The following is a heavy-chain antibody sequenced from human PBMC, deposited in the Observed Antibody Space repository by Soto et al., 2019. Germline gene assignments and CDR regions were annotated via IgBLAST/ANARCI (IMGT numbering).Heavy chain of an antibody. CDR1: GGSFSGYY. V-gene: IGHV4-34*01. CDR2: INHSGST. J-gene: IGHJ5*02. Sequence: QVQLQQWGAGLLKPSETLSLTCAVYGGSFSGYYWSWIRQPPGKGLEWIGEINHSGSTNYNPSLKSRVTISVDTSKNQFSLKLSSVTAADTAVYYCARGRPILLWFGYHLNWFDPWGQGSLVTVSS. D-gene: IGHD3-10*01. CDR3: ARGRPILLWFGYHLNWFDP.